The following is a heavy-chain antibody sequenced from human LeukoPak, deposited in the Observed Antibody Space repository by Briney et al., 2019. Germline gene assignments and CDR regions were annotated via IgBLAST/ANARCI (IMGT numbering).Heavy chain of an antibody. D-gene: IGHD3-9*01. CDR2: ISSSSSYI. CDR1: GFTFSSYS. V-gene: IGHV3-21*01. CDR3: ARSLGGVLTGSHGMDV. Sequence: GGSLRLSCAASGFTFSSYSMNWVRQAPGKGLEWVSSISSSSSYIYYADSVKGRFTISRDNAKNSLYLQMNSLRAEDTAVYYCARSLGGVLTGSHGMDVWGQGTTVTVSS. J-gene: IGHJ6*02.